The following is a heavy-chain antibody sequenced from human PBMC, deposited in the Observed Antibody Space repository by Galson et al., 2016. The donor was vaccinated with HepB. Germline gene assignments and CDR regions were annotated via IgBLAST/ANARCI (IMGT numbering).Heavy chain of an antibody. V-gene: IGHV4-31*03. J-gene: IGHJ5*02. Sequence: TLSLTCTVSDGSISSPNYYWSWVRQHPAKGLEWIGYVHNSGQTHFNPSLQSRLSISLDTSQSQFSLTLTSVTAADTAFYYCTRGGLATDRRFFDPWGPGILVTVAS. CDR3: TRGGLATDRRFFDP. CDR1: DGSISSPNYY. D-gene: IGHD3/OR15-3a*01. CDR2: VHNSGQT.